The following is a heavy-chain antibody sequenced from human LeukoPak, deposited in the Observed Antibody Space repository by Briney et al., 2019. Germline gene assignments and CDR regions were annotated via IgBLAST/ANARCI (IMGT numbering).Heavy chain of an antibody. CDR1: GGSISSSSYY. Sequence: PSETLSLTCTVSGGSISSSSYYWGWIRQPPGKGLEWIGSIYYSGSTYYNPSLKSRVTISLDASKNQVSLKLSSVTAADTAVYYCARGGSYFYAMDVWGHGTTVTVSS. V-gene: IGHV4-39*07. CDR2: IYYSGST. J-gene: IGHJ6*02. CDR3: ARGGSYFYAMDV.